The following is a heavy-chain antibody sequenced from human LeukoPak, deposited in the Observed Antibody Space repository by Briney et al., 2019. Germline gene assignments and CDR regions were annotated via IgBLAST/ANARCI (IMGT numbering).Heavy chain of an antibody. CDR2: ISSSNSSI. CDR3: TKEHYNWNAFFLDS. Sequence: PGGSLRLSCAASGFSFDDYAMHWVRQVPGKGLEWVSGISSSNSSIGYADSVKGRFTISRDNAKNSLYLQMNSLRVEDTALYFCTKEHYNWNAFFLDSWGQGTLVTVSS. J-gene: IGHJ4*02. V-gene: IGHV3-9*01. D-gene: IGHD1-1*01. CDR1: GFSFDDYA.